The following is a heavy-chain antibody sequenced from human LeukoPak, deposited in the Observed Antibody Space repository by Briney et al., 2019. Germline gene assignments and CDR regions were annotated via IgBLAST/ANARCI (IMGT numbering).Heavy chain of an antibody. V-gene: IGHV4-59*08. CDR3: ARHGGVVRGEGSDAFDI. CDR2: IYYSGST. Sequence: SETLSLTCTVSGGSISSYYWSWIRQPPGKGLEWIGYIYYSGSTNSNPSLKSRVTISVDTSRNHLSLKLSSVTAADTAVYYCARHGGVVRGEGSDAFDIWGQGTMVTVSS. D-gene: IGHD3-10*01. J-gene: IGHJ3*02. CDR1: GGSISSYY.